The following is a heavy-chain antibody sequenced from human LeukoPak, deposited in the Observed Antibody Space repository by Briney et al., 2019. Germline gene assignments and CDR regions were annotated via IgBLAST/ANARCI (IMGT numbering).Heavy chain of an antibody. CDR1: GYSINSGSY. V-gene: IGHV4-38-2*02. CDR2: IYHSGST. J-gene: IGHJ4*02. CDR3: ARAPVRRQVGYYFDY. Sequence: SETLSLTCTVSGYSINSGSYWGWIRQPPGKGLEWIGSIYHSGSTYYNPSLKSRVTISVDTSKNQFSLKLSSVTAADTAVYYCARAPVRRQVGYYFDYWGQGTLVTVSS. D-gene: IGHD3-10*01.